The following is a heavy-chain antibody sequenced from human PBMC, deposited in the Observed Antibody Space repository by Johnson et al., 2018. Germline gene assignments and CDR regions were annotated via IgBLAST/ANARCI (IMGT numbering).Heavy chain of an antibody. CDR2: IWYDGSNK. CDR3: AKDNTYYMDV. CDR1: GFTFSSYG. V-gene: IGHV3-33*06. J-gene: IGHJ6*03. Sequence: QVQLVQSGGGVVQPGRSLRLSCAASGFTFSSYGMHWVRQAPGKGLEWVAVIWYDGSNKYYADSVKGRFTISRDNSKNTLYLQMNSLRAEDTVVYYCAKDNTYYMDVWGKGTTVTVSS.